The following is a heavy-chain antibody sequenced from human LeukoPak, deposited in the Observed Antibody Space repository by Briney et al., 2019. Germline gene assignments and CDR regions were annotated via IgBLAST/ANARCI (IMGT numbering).Heavy chain of an antibody. CDR3: ARGPLIAAAGTW. Sequence: GGSLRLSCAASGFTFSSYGMSWVRQAPGKGLEWVSAIGGRDGSTYYADSVKGRFTISRDNSKNTLYLQMNSLRAEDTAVYYCARGPLIAAAGTWWGQGTLVTVSS. CDR1: GFTFSSYG. CDR2: IGGRDGST. J-gene: IGHJ4*02. D-gene: IGHD6-13*01. V-gene: IGHV3-23*01.